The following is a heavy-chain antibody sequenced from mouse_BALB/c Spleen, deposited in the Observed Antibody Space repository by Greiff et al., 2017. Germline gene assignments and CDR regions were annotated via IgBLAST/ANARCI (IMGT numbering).Heavy chain of an antibody. CDR3: ARGLGYYYAMDY. V-gene: IGHV1-47*01. J-gene: IGHJ4*01. CDR2: FHPYNDDT. CDR1: GYTFTTYP. Sequence: QVQLKQSGAELVKPGASVKMSCKAFGYTFTTYPIEWMKQNHGKSLEWIGNFHPYNDDTKYNEKFKGKAKLTVEKSSSTVYLELSRLTSDDSAVYYCARGLGYYYAMDYWGQGTSVTVSS. D-gene: IGHD3-3*01.